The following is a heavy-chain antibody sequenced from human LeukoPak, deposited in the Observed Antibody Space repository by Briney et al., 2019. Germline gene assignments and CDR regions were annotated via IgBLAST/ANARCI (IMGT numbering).Heavy chain of an antibody. CDR2: IIPILGIA. J-gene: IGHJ4*02. CDR3: AREPDVRKDFDC. CDR1: AGTVSIYA. Sequence: SVTVSFKASAGTVSIYAISWVRQAPAQGLEWMGRIIPILGIANYAQKFQGRVTITADKSTSTAYMELSSLRSEDTAVYYWAREPDVRKDFDCWGQGTLVTVSS. V-gene: IGHV1-69*04. D-gene: IGHD2/OR15-2a*01.